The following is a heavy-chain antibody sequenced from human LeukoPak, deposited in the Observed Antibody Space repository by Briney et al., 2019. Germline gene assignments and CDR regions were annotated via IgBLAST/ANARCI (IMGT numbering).Heavy chain of an antibody. V-gene: IGHV4-30-2*01. CDR1: GGSISSGGYS. CDR2: IYHSGST. D-gene: IGHD5-18*01. J-gene: IGHJ3*02. Sequence: PSETLSLTCAVSGGSISSGGYSWSWIRQPPGKGLEWIGYIYHSGSTNYNPSLKSRVTISVDTSKNQFSLKLSSVTAADTAVYYCAVYVDTAMVDAFDIWGQGTMVTVSS. CDR3: AVYVDTAMVDAFDI.